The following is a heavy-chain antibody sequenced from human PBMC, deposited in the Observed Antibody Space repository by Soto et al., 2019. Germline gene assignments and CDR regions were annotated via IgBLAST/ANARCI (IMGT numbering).Heavy chain of an antibody. CDR1: GGSISSSSYY. D-gene: IGHD6-13*01. V-gene: IGHV4-39*01. Sequence: QLQLQESGPGLVKPSETLSLTCTVSGGSISSSSYYWGWIRQPPGKGLEWIGSIYYSGSTYYNPSLKSRVTISVDTSKNQFSLKLSSVTAADTAVYYCARQRGSSSWQLVDYWGQGTLVTVSS. CDR2: IYYSGST. CDR3: ARQRGSSSWQLVDY. J-gene: IGHJ4*02.